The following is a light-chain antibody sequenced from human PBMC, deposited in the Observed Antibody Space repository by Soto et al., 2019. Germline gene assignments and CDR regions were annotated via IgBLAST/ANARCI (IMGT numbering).Light chain of an antibody. J-gene: IGKJ5*01. CDR1: QDISVY. V-gene: IGKV1-27*01. CDR2: SAS. CDR3: QKFNTAPLT. Sequence: DIQMTQSPSSLSASVGDRVTITCRASQDISVYLAWYQQKPGKVPKLLIYSASTLQSGVPSRFSDSGSGTDFTLTISSLQPEDVATYYCQKFNTAPLTFGQETRLEIK.